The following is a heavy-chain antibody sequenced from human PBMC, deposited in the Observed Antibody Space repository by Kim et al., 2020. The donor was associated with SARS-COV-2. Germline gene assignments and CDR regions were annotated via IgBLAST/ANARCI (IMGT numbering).Heavy chain of an antibody. V-gene: IGHV5-10-1*01. CDR1: GYSFTSYW. J-gene: IGHJ4*02. CDR2: IDPSDSYT. Sequence: GESLKISCKGSGYSFTSYWISWVRQMPGKGLEWMGRIDPSDSYTNYSPSFQGHVTISADKSISTAYLQWSSLKASDTAMYYCARHVGGTWDYDFWSGYSHFDYWGQGTLVTVSS. CDR3: ARHVGGTWDYDFWSGYSHFDY. D-gene: IGHD3-3*01.